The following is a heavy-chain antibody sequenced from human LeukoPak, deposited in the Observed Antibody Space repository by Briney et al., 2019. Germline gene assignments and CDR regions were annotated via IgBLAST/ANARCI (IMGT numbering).Heavy chain of an antibody. CDR3: AKVTGNYGSSGFDY. Sequence: PGWSLRLSCAASGFTFDDYAMHWVRQAPGKGLEWVSAISWNSGGIGYADSVKGRYTISRDNAKNSLYLQMNSLRAEDTALYYCAKVTGNYGSSGFDYWGQGTLVTVSS. V-gene: IGHV3-9*01. D-gene: IGHD6-6*01. J-gene: IGHJ4*02. CDR1: GFTFDDYA. CDR2: ISWNSGGI.